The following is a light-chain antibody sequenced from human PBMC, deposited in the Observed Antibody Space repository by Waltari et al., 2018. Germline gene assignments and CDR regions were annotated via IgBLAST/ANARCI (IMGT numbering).Light chain of an antibody. CDR3: QQYGTSPPT. CDR1: QSVSSSY. CDR2: ATS. Sequence: EIVLTQSPGTLSLSPGEGATLSCRASQSVSSSYLGWYQQKPGQAPGPLISATSSRATGIPDRFIGSGSGTDFTLTITRLEPEDFAVYYCQQYGTSPPTFGQGTKVEIE. J-gene: IGKJ1*01. V-gene: IGKV3-20*01.